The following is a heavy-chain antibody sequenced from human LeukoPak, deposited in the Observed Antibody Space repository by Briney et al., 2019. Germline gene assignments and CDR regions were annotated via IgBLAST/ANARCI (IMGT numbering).Heavy chain of an antibody. CDR1: AFTFSSYA. CDR2: ISGSGGST. J-gene: IGHJ3*02. D-gene: IGHD3-22*01. Sequence: PGGSLRLSCAASAFTFSSYALIWVRKAPGKGLEWVSAISGSGGSTSYADSVKGRFTISRDNSKNTLYLQMNSLRAEDTAVYYCARDHDSRSYYDAFDIWGQGTMVTVSS. V-gene: IGHV3-23*01. CDR3: ARDHDSRSYYDAFDI.